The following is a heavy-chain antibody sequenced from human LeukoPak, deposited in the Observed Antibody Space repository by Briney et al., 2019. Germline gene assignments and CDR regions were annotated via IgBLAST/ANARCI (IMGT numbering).Heavy chain of an antibody. V-gene: IGHV3-23*01. D-gene: IGHD3-10*01. CDR1: GFTFSSYA. J-gene: IGHJ4*02. Sequence: PGGSLRLSCAASGFTFSSYAMSWVRQAPGKGLEWVSAISGSGGSTYYADSVKGRFTILRDNSKNTLFLQMSSLRDEDTAIYYCAKRGDNRGEYFFDSWGQGTLVTVSS. CDR2: ISGSGGST. CDR3: AKRGDNRGEYFFDS.